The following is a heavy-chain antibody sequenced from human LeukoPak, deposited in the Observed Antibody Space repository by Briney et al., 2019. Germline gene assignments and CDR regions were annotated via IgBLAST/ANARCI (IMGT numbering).Heavy chain of an antibody. CDR2: ISGSGGTT. CDR3: AKEPREYCSSTSCPNWLDP. Sequence: PGGSLRLSCAASGFTFSTYAMSWVRQAPGKGLEWVSAISGSGGTTYYADSVKGRFTISRDNSKNTLYLQMNSLRADDTAVCYCAKEPREYCSSTSCPNWLDPWGQGTLVTVSS. CDR1: GFTFSTYA. J-gene: IGHJ5*02. V-gene: IGHV3-23*01. D-gene: IGHD2-2*01.